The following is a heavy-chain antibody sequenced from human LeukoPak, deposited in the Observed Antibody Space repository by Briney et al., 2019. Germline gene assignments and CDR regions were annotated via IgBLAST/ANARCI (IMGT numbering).Heavy chain of an antibody. V-gene: IGHV4-59*01. D-gene: IGHD3-16*01. CDR2: IYYSGST. Sequence: PSETLSLTCTVSGGSISSYYRSWIRQPPGKGLEWIGYIYYSGSTNYNPSLKSRVTISVDTSKNQFSLKLSSVTAADTAVYYCARVGWGGNWFDPWGQGTLVTVSS. CDR3: ARVGWGGNWFDP. J-gene: IGHJ5*02. CDR1: GGSISSYY.